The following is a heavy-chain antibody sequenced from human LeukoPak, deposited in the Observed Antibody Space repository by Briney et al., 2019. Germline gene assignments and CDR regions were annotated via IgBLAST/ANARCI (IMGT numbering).Heavy chain of an antibody. Sequence: PGGSLRLSCAASGFTFDDYAMHWVRQAPGKGLEWVSLISGDGGSTNYADSVKGRFTISRDNSKSSLYLQMNSLRTEDTALSYCAKADGGGGSCYSGGYWGQGTLVT. D-gene: IGHD2-15*01. V-gene: IGHV3-43*02. CDR2: ISGDGGST. CDR1: GFTFDDYA. J-gene: IGHJ4*02. CDR3: AKADGGGGSCYSGGY.